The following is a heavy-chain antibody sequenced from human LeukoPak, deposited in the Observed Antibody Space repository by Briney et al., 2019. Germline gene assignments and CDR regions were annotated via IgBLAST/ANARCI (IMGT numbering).Heavy chain of an antibody. J-gene: IGHJ6*03. CDR2: IYTSGST. D-gene: IGHD6-6*01. CDR1: GGSISSGSYY. V-gene: IGHV4-61*02. CDR3: ARWSGSVTARNYYYYMDV. Sequence: SQTLSLTCTVSGGSISSGSYYWSWIRQPAGKGLEWIGRIYTSGSTNYNPSLKSRVTISVDTSKNQFSLNLSSVTAADTAVYYCARWSGSVTARNYYYYMDVWGEGTTVTVSS.